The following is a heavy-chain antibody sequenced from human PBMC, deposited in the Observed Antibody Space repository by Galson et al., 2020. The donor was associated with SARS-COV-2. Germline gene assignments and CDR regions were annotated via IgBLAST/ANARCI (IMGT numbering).Heavy chain of an antibody. Sequence: GESLKISCAASGFTFSSYGMHWVRQAPGKGLEWVAVISYDGSNKYYADSVKGRFTISRDNSKNTLYLQMNSLRAEDTAVYYCAKDSQYYDFWSGYSGGGYYYYYYMDVWGKGTTVTVSS. CDR3: AKDSQYYDFWSGYSGGGYYYYYYMDV. D-gene: IGHD3-3*01. CDR1: GFTFSSYG. V-gene: IGHV3-30*18. CDR2: ISYDGSNK. J-gene: IGHJ6*03.